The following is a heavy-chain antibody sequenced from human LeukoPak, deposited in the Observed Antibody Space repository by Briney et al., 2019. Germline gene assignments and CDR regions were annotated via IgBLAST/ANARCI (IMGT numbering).Heavy chain of an antibody. Sequence: ASVKVSCKASGYTFTGYYMHWVRQAPGQGLEWMGWINPNSGGTNYAQKFQGRVTMTRDTSISTAYMELSRLRPDDTAVYYCARYYYGSGSVNWFDPWGQGTLVTVSS. V-gene: IGHV1-2*02. CDR3: ARYYYGSGSVNWFDP. D-gene: IGHD3-10*01. CDR2: INPNSGGT. J-gene: IGHJ5*02. CDR1: GYTFTGYY.